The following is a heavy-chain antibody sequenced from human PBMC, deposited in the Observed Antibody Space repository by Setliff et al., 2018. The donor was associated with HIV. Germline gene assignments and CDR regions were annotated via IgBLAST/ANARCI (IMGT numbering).Heavy chain of an antibody. CDR3: ARHMVPYFYDGSVDEGDFDL. D-gene: IGHD3-22*01. CDR1: GGSISSSSEY. J-gene: IGHJ4*02. Sequence: SETLSLTCTVSGGSISSSSEYWGWVRQSPGKGLEWIGSIYYSGITYYNPSLKSRVAISVDTSMNQFSLVVTSVTAGDTAVYYCARHMVPYFYDGSVDEGDFDLWGQGTLVTVSS. V-gene: IGHV4-39*01. CDR2: IYYSGIT.